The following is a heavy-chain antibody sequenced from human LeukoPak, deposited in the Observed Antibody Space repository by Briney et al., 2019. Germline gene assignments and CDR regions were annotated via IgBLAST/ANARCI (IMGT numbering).Heavy chain of an antibody. J-gene: IGHJ4*02. CDR3: AREGLADFDY. V-gene: IGHV1-69*05. CDR1: GGTFSSYA. Sequence: SVKVSCKSSGGTFSSYAISWVRQAPGQGLEWMGRIIPIFGTANYAQKFQGRVTITTDESTSTAYMELSSLRSEDTAVYYCAREGLADFDYWGQGTLVTVSS. CDR2: IIPIFGTA.